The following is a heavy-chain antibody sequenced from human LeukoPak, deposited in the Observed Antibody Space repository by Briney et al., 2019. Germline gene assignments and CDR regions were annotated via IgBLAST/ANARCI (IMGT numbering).Heavy chain of an antibody. V-gene: IGHV4-39*07. CDR1: GGSISSSSYY. D-gene: IGHD6-13*01. CDR2: IDYSGGT. CDR3: ARTLSSSWSVYFDY. J-gene: IGHJ4*02. Sequence: SETLSLTCTVSGGSISSSSYYWGWIRQPPGKGLEWIGSIDYSGGTYFSPSLRSRVTLSVDTSKNQFSLNLISVTAADTAVYYCARTLSSSWSVYFDYWGQGTLVTVSS.